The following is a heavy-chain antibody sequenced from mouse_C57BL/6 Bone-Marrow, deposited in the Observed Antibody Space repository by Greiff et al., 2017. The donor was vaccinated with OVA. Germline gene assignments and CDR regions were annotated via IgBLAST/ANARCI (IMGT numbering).Heavy chain of an antibody. CDR2: IYPGGGYT. V-gene: IGHV1-63*01. CDR3: ARGGTTVWDY. J-gene: IGHJ2*01. Sequence: VKLMESGAELVRPGTSVKMSCKASGYTFTNYWIGWAKQRPGHGLEWIGDIYPGGGYTNYNEKFKGKATLTADKSSSTAYMQFSSLTSEDSAIYYCARGGTTVWDYWGQGTTLTVSS. D-gene: IGHD1-1*01. CDR1: GYTFTNYW.